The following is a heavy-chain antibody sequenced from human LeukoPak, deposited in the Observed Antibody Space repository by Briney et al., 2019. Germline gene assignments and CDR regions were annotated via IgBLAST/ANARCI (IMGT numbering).Heavy chain of an antibody. CDR1: GGTFSSYA. CDR2: IIPIFGTA. J-gene: IGHJ4*02. CDR3: ARTMRCSSTSCYVHFDY. Sequence: SVKVSCKASGGTFSSYAISWVRQAPGQGLEWMGGIIPIFGTANYAQKFQGRVTITADESTSTAYMELSSLRSEDTAVYYCARTMRCSSTSCYVHFDYWGQGTLVTVSS. D-gene: IGHD2-2*01. V-gene: IGHV1-69*13.